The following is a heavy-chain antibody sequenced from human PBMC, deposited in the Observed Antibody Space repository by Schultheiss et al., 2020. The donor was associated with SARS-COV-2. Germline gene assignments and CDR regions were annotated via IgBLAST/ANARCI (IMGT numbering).Heavy chain of an antibody. Sequence: SETLSLTCTVSGGSISSGSYYWSWIRQPPGKGLEWIGYIYYSGSTNYNPSLKSRVTISVDKSKNQFSLKLSSVTAADTAVYYCARHLYSSSWYVPHWFDPWGQGTLVTVSS. D-gene: IGHD6-13*01. J-gene: IGHJ5*02. CDR3: ARHLYSSSWYVPHWFDP. CDR2: IYYSGST. V-gene: IGHV4-61*05. CDR1: GGSISSGSYY.